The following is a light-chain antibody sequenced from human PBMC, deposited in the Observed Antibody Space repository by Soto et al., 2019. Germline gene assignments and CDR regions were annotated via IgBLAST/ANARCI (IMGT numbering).Light chain of an antibody. CDR1: SSDVGGYNY. CDR3: SSYTTSSTVA. Sequence: HSAPTQPASVSGSPGQSITISCTGSSSDVGGYNYVSWYQQHPGKAPKLMIYDVSNRPSGVSKRFSGSKSGNTASLTISGLQAEDEADYYCSSYTTSSTVAFGGGTKLTVL. CDR2: DVS. V-gene: IGLV2-14*01. J-gene: IGLJ2*01.